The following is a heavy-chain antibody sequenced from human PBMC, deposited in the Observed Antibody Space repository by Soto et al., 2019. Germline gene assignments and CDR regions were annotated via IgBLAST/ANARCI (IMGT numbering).Heavy chain of an antibody. Sequence: QLQLQESGPGLVKPSETLSLTCTVTGGPISSSGDYWGWVRQTPGKGLEWIGTISNRGSTYYNPSVRSRVTISVDTSKKQFSLRLISVTAADTAVYYCARGLSSTANLDYWGQGTLVTVSS. V-gene: IGHV4-39*01. D-gene: IGHD2-2*01. J-gene: IGHJ4*02. CDR1: GGPISSSGDY. CDR3: ARGLSSTANLDY. CDR2: ISNRGST.